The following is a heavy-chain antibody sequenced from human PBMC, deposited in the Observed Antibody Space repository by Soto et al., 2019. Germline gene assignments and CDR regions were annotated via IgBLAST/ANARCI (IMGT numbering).Heavy chain of an antibody. V-gene: IGHV5-51*01. Sequence: PGESLKIACKGAGYSFTTHWIGWVRQMPGKGLEWMGIIYPGDSDTKYSPSFQGQVTISVDRSISTAYLQWGSLKASDTAMYYGVRHYRTTTYFFDYWGQGTLVTVSS. D-gene: IGHD1-26*01. CDR1: GYSFTTHW. J-gene: IGHJ4*02. CDR3: VRHYRTTTYFFDY. CDR2: IYPGDSDT.